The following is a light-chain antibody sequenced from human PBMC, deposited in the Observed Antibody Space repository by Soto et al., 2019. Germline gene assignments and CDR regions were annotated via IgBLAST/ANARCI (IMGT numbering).Light chain of an antibody. J-gene: IGKJ5*01. CDR2: GAS. V-gene: IGKV3-15*01. CDR1: QSVSSN. CDR3: QHYNNWPT. Sequence: DIVMTKSPATLSVSPGERATPSCRASQSVSSNLARYQQKPGQAPRLLIYGASTRATGIPARFSGSGSGTEFTLTISSLQSEDFAVYYCQHYNNWPTFGQGTRLEIK.